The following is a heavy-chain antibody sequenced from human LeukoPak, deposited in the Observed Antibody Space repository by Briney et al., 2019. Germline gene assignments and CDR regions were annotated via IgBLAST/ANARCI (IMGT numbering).Heavy chain of an antibody. D-gene: IGHD6-6*01. CDR3: AKRAARPAYYFDF. CDR2: VTVSGGGT. Sequence: TGGSLRLSCATSGFTFSSYWMHWVRQAPGKGLVWVSTVTVSGGGTYYGDSVKGRFTISRDNSKNTLYLQMNSLRAEDTAVYYCAKRAARPAYYFDFWGQGTLVTISS. J-gene: IGHJ4*02. CDR1: GFTFSSYW. V-gene: IGHV3-23*01.